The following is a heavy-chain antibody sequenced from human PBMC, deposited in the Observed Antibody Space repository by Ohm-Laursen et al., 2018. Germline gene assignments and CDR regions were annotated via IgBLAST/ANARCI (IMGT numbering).Heavy chain of an antibody. CDR3: ARAGVYYYAPFDY. V-gene: IGHV1-69*06. Sequence: GASVKVSCKASGGTFSSYAISWVRQAPGQGLEWMGGIIPIFGTANYAQKFQGRVTITADKSTSTAYMELSSLRSEDTAVYYCARAGVYYYAPFDYWGQGTLVTVSS. D-gene: IGHD3-10*01. J-gene: IGHJ4*02. CDR1: GGTFSSYA. CDR2: IIPIFGTA.